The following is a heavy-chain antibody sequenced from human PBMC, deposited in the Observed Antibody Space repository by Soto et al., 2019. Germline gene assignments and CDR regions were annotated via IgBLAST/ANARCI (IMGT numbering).Heavy chain of an antibody. J-gene: IGHJ4*02. CDR2: IYYSGST. D-gene: IGHD3-22*01. Sequence: PSETLSLTCTVSCGSISSGGYYWSWIRQHPGKGLEWIGYIYYSGSTYYNPSLKSRVTISVDTSKNQFSLKLSSVTAADTAVYYCARNYDSSGFSDYWGQGTLVTVSS. CDR1: CGSISSGGYY. CDR3: ARNYDSSGFSDY. V-gene: IGHV4-31*03.